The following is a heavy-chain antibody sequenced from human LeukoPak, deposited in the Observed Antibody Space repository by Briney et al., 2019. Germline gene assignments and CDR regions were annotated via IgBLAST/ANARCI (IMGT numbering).Heavy chain of an antibody. Sequence: ASVKVSCKASGYTFTSYGISWVRQAPGQGLEWMGWISAYNGNTNYAQKLQGRVTMTTDTSTSTAYMELRSLRSDDTALYYCAKDLGYCSGGSCYSDYYYGMDVWGQGTTVTVSS. CDR2: ISAYNGNT. D-gene: IGHD2-15*01. V-gene: IGHV1-18*01. J-gene: IGHJ6*02. CDR1: GYTFTSYG. CDR3: AKDLGYCSGGSCYSDYYYGMDV.